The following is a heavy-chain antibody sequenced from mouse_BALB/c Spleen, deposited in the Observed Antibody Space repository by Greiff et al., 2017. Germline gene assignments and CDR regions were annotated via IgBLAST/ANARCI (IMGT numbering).Heavy chain of an antibody. CDR1: GYSITSDYA. J-gene: IGHJ3*01. CDR2: ISYSGST. Sequence: EVQRVESGPGLVKPSQSLSLTCTVTGYSITSDYAWNWIRQFPGNKLEWMGYISYSGSTSYNPSLKSRISITRDTSKNQFFLQLNSVTTEDTATYYCARATTATGFAYWGQGTLVTVSA. CDR3: ARATTATGFAY. D-gene: IGHD1-2*01. V-gene: IGHV3-2*02.